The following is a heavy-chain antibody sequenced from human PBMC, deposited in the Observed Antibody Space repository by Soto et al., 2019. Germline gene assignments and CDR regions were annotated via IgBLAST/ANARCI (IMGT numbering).Heavy chain of an antibody. CDR3: SRLGGRWLDDLDY. CDR2: ISYGGSNN. J-gene: IGHJ4*02. D-gene: IGHD6-19*01. CDR1: GFTFSSSA. Sequence: QVQLVESGGGVVQPGRSLRLSCAASGFTFSSSAIRVLRAPPGERQEWGAVISYGGSNNYYADWVKGRFTISRDNSNNTLYLQKNSLIAEDTAVYYCSRLGGRWLDDLDYWGQGTLVTVSS. V-gene: IGHV3-30*14.